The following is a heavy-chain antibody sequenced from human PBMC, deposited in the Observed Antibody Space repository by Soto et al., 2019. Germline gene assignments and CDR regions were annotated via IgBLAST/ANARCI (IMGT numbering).Heavy chain of an antibody. Sequence: PSETLSLTCTVSGGSISSYYWSWIRQHPGKGLEWIGYIYYSGSTNYNPSLKSRVTISVDTSKNQFSLKLSSVTAADTAVYFCAREVSWTGFYQTWGQGTLVTVSS. J-gene: IGHJ4*02. CDR2: IYYSGST. V-gene: IGHV4-59*01. CDR1: GGSISSYY. D-gene: IGHD3-3*01. CDR3: AREVSWTGFYQT.